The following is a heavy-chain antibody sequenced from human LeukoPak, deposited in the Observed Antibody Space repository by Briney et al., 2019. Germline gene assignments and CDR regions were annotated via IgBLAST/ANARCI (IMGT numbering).Heavy chain of an antibody. CDR1: GYTFTGYY. V-gene: IGHV1-2*02. CDR2: INPNSGGT. Sequence: GASVKVSCKTSGYTFTGYYIHWVRQAPGQGLEWMGWINPNSGGTNYAQKFQGRVTMTRDTSISTAYMELSRLRSDDTAVYYCARGSGSGWPRESAPLNYGMDVWGQGTTVTVSS. J-gene: IGHJ6*02. CDR3: ARGSGSGWPRESAPLNYGMDV. D-gene: IGHD6-19*01.